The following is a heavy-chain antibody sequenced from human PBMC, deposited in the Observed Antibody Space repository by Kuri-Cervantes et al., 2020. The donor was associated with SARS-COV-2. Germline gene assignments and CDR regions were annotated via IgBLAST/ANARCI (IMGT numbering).Heavy chain of an antibody. CDR3: ARDGIVGATPHFDY. J-gene: IGHJ4*02. D-gene: IGHD1-26*01. CDR2: VSYDGSKK. Sequence: GESLKISCAASKFTFSSFPMHWVRQAPGKGLEWVAVVSYDGSKKYYADSVKGRFTISRDNSKNTLYLQMNSLRAEDTAVYYCARDGIVGATPHFDYWGQGTLVTVSS. V-gene: IGHV3-30*04. CDR1: KFTFSSFP.